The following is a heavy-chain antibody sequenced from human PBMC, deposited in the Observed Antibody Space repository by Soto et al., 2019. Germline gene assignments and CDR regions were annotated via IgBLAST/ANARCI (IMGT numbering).Heavy chain of an antibody. CDR3: ARVDCSSSSCYEGDWFDP. J-gene: IGHJ5*02. V-gene: IGHV4-31*03. D-gene: IGHD2-2*01. CDR2: IYYSGST. Sequence: QVQLQESGPGLVKPSQTLSLTCTVSGGSISSGGYYWSWIRQHPGKGLEWIGYIYYSGSTYYNPCLKSRVTISVDTSKNQFSLKLSSVTAADTAVYYCARVDCSSSSCYEGDWFDPWGQGTLVTVSS. CDR1: GGSISSGGYY.